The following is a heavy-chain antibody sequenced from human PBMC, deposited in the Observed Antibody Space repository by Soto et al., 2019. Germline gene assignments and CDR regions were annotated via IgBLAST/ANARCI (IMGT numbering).Heavy chain of an antibody. D-gene: IGHD3-22*01. CDR2: TWYDGSNI. CDR3: ARQIYDSDTGPNFQYCFDS. J-gene: IGHJ4*02. V-gene: IGHV3-33*01. CDR1: GFTFSRYG. Sequence: PGGSLRLSCAAPGFTFSRYGMHWVRQAPGRGLEWVAVTWYDGSNIYYADSVKGRFTISRDNSKDTLDLQMNSLRASDTAMYYCARQIYDSDTGPNFQYCFDSWGQGTPVTVSS.